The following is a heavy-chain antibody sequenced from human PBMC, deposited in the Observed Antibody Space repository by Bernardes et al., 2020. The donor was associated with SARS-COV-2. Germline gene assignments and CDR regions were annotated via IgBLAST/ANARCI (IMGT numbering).Heavy chain of an antibody. CDR1: GYTFTSYA. V-gene: IGHV7-4-1*02. J-gene: IGHJ5*02. CDR2: INTNTGNP. CDR3: ASEESGYSGYDTWFDP. Sequence: ASVKVCCKASGYTFTSYAMNWVRQAPGQGLEWLGWINTNTGNPTYAQGFTGRFVFSLDTSVSTAYLQISSLKAEDTAVYYCASEESGYSGYDTWFDPWGQGTLVTVSS. D-gene: IGHD5-12*01.